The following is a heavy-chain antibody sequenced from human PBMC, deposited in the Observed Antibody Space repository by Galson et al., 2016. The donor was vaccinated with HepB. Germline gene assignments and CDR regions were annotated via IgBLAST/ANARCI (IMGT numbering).Heavy chain of an antibody. J-gene: IGHJ4*02. CDR1: GFTFDDYA. V-gene: IGHV3-9*01. CDR3: EKSGGVAVAGSPLFFDY. D-gene: IGHD6-19*01. Sequence: SLRLSCAASGFTFDDYAMHWVRQAPGKGLEWVSGISWNSASIGYADSVKGRLTISRDNARNSLYLQMNSLRPEDTALYYCEKSGGVAVAGSPLFFDYWGQGTLVTVSS. CDR2: ISWNSASI.